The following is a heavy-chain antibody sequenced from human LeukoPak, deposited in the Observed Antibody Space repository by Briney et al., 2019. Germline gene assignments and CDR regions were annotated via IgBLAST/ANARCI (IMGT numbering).Heavy chain of an antibody. CDR1: GFTFSNSW. CDR2: INRDGSTK. J-gene: IGHJ4*02. D-gene: IGHD1-26*01. Sequence: GGSLRLSCAASGFTFSNSWMAWVRQAPGKGLQWVANINRDGSTKHYADSLKGRFTISRDNPKNSLYLQMDNLRADDTAVYYCTRDTEGSLDYWGQGILVTVAS. V-gene: IGHV3-7*01. CDR3: TRDTEGSLDY.